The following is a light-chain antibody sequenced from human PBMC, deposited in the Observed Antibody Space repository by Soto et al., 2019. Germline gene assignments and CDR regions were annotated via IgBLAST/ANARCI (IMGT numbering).Light chain of an antibody. CDR3: CSYAGSSTSHVV. V-gene: IGLV2-23*01. Sequence: QSVLTQPASVSGSPGQSITISCTGTSCDVGSYNLVSWYQQHPGKAPKLMIYEGSKRPSGVSNRFSGSKSGNTASLTISGLQAEDEADYYCCSYAGSSTSHVVFGGGTKVTV. CDR2: EGS. CDR1: SCDVGSYNL. J-gene: IGLJ2*01.